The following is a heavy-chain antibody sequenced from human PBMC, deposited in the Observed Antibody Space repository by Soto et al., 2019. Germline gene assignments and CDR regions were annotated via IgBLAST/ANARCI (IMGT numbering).Heavy chain of an antibody. CDR3: ARHVTGERYYYYFGMDV. CDR2: VFYSGSS. D-gene: IGHD1-1*01. J-gene: IGHJ6*02. CDR1: GGSISRSSYY. V-gene: IGHV4-39*01. Sequence: QLQESGPGLVKPSETLSLTCTVSGGSISRSSYYWGWIRQPPGQGLEWIGSVFYSGSSYYNPSLKSRVTIPVDTSKNQFSLRLSCVTAADTAVYFCARHVTGERYYYYFGMDVWGQGTTVTVSS.